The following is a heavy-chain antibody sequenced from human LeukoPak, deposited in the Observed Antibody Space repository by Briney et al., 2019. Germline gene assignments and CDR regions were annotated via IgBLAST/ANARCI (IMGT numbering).Heavy chain of an antibody. V-gene: IGHV3-7*01. Sequence: GGSLRLSCAASGFTFSSYWMSWVRQAPGKGLEWVANIKQDGSEKYYVDSVKGRFTISRDNSKSTLHLQMNGLRAEDTAVYYCARDPLDISRWTNAFDIWGQGTTVIVS. CDR2: IKQDGSEK. J-gene: IGHJ3*02. CDR3: ARDPLDISRWTNAFDI. CDR1: GFTFSSYW. D-gene: IGHD5-12*01.